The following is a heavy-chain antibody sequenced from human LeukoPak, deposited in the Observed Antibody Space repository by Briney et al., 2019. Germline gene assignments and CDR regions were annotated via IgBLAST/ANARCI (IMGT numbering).Heavy chain of an antibody. CDR3: AGYNCSTTTCYTGGFDY. CDR1: GFAFNTYA. J-gene: IGHJ4*02. D-gene: IGHD2-2*02. Sequence: GGSLRLSCAASGFAFNTYAMSWVRQAPGKGLEGVSAISGSGRSTYYADSVKGRFTISRDSSESTLYLQMSSLRAEDTALYYCAGYNCSTTTCYTGGFDYWGQGTLVTVSS. CDR2: ISGSGRST. V-gene: IGHV3-23*01.